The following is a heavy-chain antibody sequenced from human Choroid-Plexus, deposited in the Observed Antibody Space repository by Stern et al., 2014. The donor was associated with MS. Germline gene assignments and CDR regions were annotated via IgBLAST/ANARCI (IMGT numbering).Heavy chain of an antibody. D-gene: IGHD6-6*01. CDR1: GFTFSSYD. Sequence: EVQLVESGGGLVQPGGSLRLSCAASGFTFSSYDMHWVRQATGKGLEWVSAIGTAGDTYYPGSVKGRFTISRENAKNSLYLQMNSLRAGDTAGYYCARGYSSSSGGYYFYYWGQGTLVTVSS. CDR2: IGTAGDT. V-gene: IGHV3-13*01. CDR3: ARGYSSSSGGYYFYY. J-gene: IGHJ4*02.